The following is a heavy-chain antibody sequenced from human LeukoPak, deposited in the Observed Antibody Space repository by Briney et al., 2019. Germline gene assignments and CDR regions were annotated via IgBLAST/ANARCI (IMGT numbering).Heavy chain of an antibody. CDR2: IYTSGST. CDR3: ARQLNDDDSNYPPGEYFDY. Sequence: PSETLSLTCTVSGGSISRYYWSWIRQPAGKGLEWIGRIYTSGSTNYNPSLKSRVTISVDTSKNQFSLKLSSVTAADTAVYYCARQLNDDDSNYPPGEYFDYWGQGTLVTVSS. D-gene: IGHD4-11*01. J-gene: IGHJ4*02. V-gene: IGHV4-4*07. CDR1: GGSISRYY.